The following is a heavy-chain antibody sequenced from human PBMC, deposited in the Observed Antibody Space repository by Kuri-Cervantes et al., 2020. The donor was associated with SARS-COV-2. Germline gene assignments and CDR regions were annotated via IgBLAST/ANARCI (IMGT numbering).Heavy chain of an antibody. CDR3: ARGRNYYFGMDV. CDR1: GGSISSYY. Sequence: SETLSLTCTVSGGSISSYYWSWIRQPPGKGLEWIGEINHSGSTNYNPSLKSRVTISVDTSKNQFSLKLSSVTAADTAVYYCARGRNYYFGMDVWGQGTTV. CDR2: INHSGST. J-gene: IGHJ6*02. V-gene: IGHV4-34*01.